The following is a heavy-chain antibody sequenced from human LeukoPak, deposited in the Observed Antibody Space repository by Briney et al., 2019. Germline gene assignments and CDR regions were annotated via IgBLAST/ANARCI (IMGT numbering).Heavy chain of an antibody. CDR3: ARVVVVAAGHDY. Sequence: KPSETLSLTCAVYGGFFSGYYWSWIRQPPGKGLEWIGEINHSGSTNYNPSLKSRVTISVDTSKNQFSLKLSSVTAADTAVYYCARVVVVAAGHDYWGQGTLVTVSS. CDR2: INHSGST. J-gene: IGHJ4*02. CDR1: GGFFSGYY. D-gene: IGHD2-15*01. V-gene: IGHV4-34*01.